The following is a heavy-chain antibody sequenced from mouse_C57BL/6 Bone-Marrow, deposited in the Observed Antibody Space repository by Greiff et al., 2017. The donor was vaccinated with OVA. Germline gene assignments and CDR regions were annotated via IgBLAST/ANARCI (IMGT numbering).Heavy chain of an antibody. D-gene: IGHD1-1*01. Sequence: QVHVKQSGAELVKPGASVKLSCKASGYTFTSYWMHWVKQRPGQGLEWIGMIHPNSGSTNYNEKFKSKATLTVDKSSSTAYMQLSSLTSEDSAVYYCARDFNYYGSSYWYFDVWGTGTTVTVSS. CDR2: IHPNSGST. CDR1: GYTFTSYW. V-gene: IGHV1-64*01. J-gene: IGHJ1*03. CDR3: ARDFNYYGSSYWYFDV.